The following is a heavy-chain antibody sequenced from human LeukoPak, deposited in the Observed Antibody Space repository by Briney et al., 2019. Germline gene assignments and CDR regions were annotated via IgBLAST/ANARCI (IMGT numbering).Heavy chain of an antibody. CDR3: ARGQWELPF. J-gene: IGHJ4*02. Sequence: PSETLSLTCAVYGGSFGGFSWSWIRQSPGKGLEWIGEINNLGNTNYNPSLKSRVTISIDTSKNQFSLNLRSVTAADTAVYYCARGQWELPFWGQGTLVTVSS. CDR1: GGSFGGFS. CDR2: INNLGNT. V-gene: IGHV4-34*01. D-gene: IGHD1-26*01.